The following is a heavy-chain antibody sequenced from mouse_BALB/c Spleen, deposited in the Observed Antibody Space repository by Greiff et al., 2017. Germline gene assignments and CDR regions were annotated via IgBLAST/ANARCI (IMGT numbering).Heavy chain of an antibody. CDR3: ARGQLGPDY. CDR1: GYTFTDYE. V-gene: IGHV1-15*01. CDR2: IDPETGGT. J-gene: IGHJ2*01. D-gene: IGHD3-2*01. Sequence: VQLQQSGAELVRPGASVTLSCKASGYTFTDYEMHWVKQTPVHGLEWIGAIDPETGGTAYNQKFKGKATLTADKSSSTAYMELRSLTSEDSAVYYCARGQLGPDYWGQGTTLTVSS.